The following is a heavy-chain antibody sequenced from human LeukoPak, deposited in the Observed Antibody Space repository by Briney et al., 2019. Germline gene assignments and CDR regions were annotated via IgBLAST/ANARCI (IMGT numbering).Heavy chain of an antibody. CDR2: IYYSGST. V-gene: IGHV4-39*01. Sequence: SETLSLTCTVSGGSIRSTSYCWGWIRQPPGKGLEWIGSIYYSGSTYYNPSLKSRVTISVDTSKNQFSLKLSSVTAADTAVYYCGRLFYDFWSGHYYYYMDVWGKGTTVTVSS. J-gene: IGHJ6*03. CDR1: GGSIRSTSYC. CDR3: GRLFYDFWSGHYYYYMDV. D-gene: IGHD3-3*01.